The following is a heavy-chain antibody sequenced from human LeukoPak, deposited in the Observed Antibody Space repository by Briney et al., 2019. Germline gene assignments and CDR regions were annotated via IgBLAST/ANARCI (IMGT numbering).Heavy chain of an antibody. CDR1: GYSFTSXY. CDR2: IXPXXXXX. V-gene: IGHV1-46*01. J-gene: IGHJ4*02. CDR3: ARDQEAFDY. Sequence: ASVKVSCKASGYSFTSXYIHWVRQAPGQGLEWMGXIXPXXXXXXXXXXXXXXXXXTXXXSTSTVHMELSGLRSEDTAVYYCARDQEAFDYWGQGTLVTVSS.